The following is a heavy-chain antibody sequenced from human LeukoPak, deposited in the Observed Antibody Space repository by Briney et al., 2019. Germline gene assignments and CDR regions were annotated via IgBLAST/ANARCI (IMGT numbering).Heavy chain of an antibody. CDR1: GFTFSSYW. CDR2: IKQDGSEK. CDR3: ARASYGSSGYYLKR. V-gene: IGHV3-7*01. D-gene: IGHD3-22*01. J-gene: IGHJ4*02. Sequence: GGSLRLSCAASGFTFSSYWMSWVRQAPGKGLEWVANIKQDGSEKYYVDSVKGRFTISRDDAKNSLYLQMNSLRAEDTAVYYCARASYGSSGYYLKRWGQGTLVTVSS.